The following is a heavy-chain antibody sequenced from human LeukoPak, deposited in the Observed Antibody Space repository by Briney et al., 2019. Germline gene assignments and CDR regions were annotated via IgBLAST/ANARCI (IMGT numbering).Heavy chain of an antibody. D-gene: IGHD5-18*01. Sequence: PGGSLRLSCESSGLNLNMYAMIWVRQAPGKGLEWVSAISGSGGSTYYADSVKGRFTISRDNSKNTLYLQMNSLRAEDTAVYYCAKANYGGYSYGPGDWGQGTLVTVSS. J-gene: IGHJ4*02. CDR2: ISGSGGST. CDR1: GLNLNMYA. V-gene: IGHV3-23*01. CDR3: AKANYGGYSYGPGD.